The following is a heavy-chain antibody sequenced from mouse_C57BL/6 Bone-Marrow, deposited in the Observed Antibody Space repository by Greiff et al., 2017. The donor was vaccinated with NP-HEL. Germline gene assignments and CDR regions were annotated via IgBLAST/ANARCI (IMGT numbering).Heavy chain of an antibody. CDR2: IYPRSGNT. CDR3: AREDSPLRYWFAY. D-gene: IGHD1-1*01. V-gene: IGHV1-81*01. Sequence: VKLVESGAELARPGASVKLSCKASGYTFTSYGISWVKQRTGQGLEWIGEIYPRSGNTYYNEKFKGKATLTADKSSSTAYMELRSLTSEDSAVYFCAREDSPLRYWFAYWGQGTLVTVSA. J-gene: IGHJ3*01. CDR1: GYTFTSYG.